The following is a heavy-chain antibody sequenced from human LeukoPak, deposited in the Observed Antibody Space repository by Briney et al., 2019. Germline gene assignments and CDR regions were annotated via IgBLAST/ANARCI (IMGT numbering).Heavy chain of an antibody. CDR2: INHSRGT. V-gene: IGHV4-34*01. Sequence: SETLSLTCAVYGGSFSGYYWSWIRQPPGKGLEWIGEINHSRGTNYNPSLKSRVTISVDTSKNQFSLKLSSVTAADTAVYYCARGLAGRYCSGGSCYFNWFDPWGQGTLVTVSS. J-gene: IGHJ5*02. D-gene: IGHD2-15*01. CDR3: ARGLAGRYCSGGSCYFNWFDP. CDR1: GGSFSGYY.